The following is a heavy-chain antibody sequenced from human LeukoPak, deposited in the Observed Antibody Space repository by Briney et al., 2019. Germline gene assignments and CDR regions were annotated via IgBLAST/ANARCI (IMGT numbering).Heavy chain of an antibody. D-gene: IGHD4-17*01. V-gene: IGHV1-18*01. Sequence: ASVKVSCKASGYTFTSYGISWVRQAPGQGLGWTGWISAYNGNTNYAQKLQGRVSMATDTSTSTAYMELRSLRSDDTAVYYCARIRAYYFYMDVWGKGTTVTVSS. J-gene: IGHJ6*03. CDR1: GYTFTSYG. CDR3: ARIRAYYFYMDV. CDR2: ISAYNGNT.